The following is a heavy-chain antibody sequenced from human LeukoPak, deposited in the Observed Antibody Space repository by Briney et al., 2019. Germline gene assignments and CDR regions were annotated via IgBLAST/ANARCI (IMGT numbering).Heavy chain of an antibody. CDR2: INHSGST. V-gene: IGHV4-34*01. CDR1: GGSFSGYY. D-gene: IGHD5-18*01. J-gene: IGHJ3*02. Sequence: SETLSLTRAVYGGSFSGYYWSWIRQPPGKGLEWIGEINHSGSTNYNPSLKSRVTISVDTSKNQFSLKLSSVTAADTAVYYCAARYHTAMVEDAFDIWGQGTMVTVSS. CDR3: AARYHTAMVEDAFDI.